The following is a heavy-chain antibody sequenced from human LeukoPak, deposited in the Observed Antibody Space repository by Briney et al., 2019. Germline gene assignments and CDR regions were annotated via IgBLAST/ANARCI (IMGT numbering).Heavy chain of an antibody. V-gene: IGHV3-7*01. CDR3: ARDGYFDWHYYYYMDV. CDR2: IKQDGSEK. Sequence: GGSLRLSCAASGFTFSSYWMSWVRQAPGKGLEWVANIKQDGSEKYYVDSVKGRFTISRDNAKNSLYLQMNSLRAEDTAVYHCARDGYFDWHYYYYMDVWGKGTTVTISS. J-gene: IGHJ6*03. CDR1: GFTFSSYW. D-gene: IGHD3-9*01.